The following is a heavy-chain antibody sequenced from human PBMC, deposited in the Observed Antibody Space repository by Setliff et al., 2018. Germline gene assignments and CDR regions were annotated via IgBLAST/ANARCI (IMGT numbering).Heavy chain of an antibody. CDR1: GGSISSYY. CDR3: ARQGASGAPHY. V-gene: IGHV4-59*08. J-gene: IGHJ4*02. CDR2: IYYSGST. Sequence: SETLSLTCTVSGGSISSYYWSWIRQPPGKGLEWIGHIYYSGSTNYNPSLKSRVIISVDTFRSQFSPQLTSVTAADTAIYYCARQGASGAPHYWGQGTLVTVSS. D-gene: IGHD6-13*01.